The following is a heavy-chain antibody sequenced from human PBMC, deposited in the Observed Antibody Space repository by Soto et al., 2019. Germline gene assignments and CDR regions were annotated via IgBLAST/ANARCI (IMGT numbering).Heavy chain of an antibody. D-gene: IGHD3-3*02. CDR3: ARLPSRHLVDY. CDR2: MFYGVST. Sequence: AETLSLTCTVSGSSINGSGYYWGWIRQPPGKGLEGIGSMFYGVSTYYNPSLKSPVTVSVDTSKNQFSLNLRSVTAADTAVYYCARLPSRHLVDYWGQGTLVTVSS. J-gene: IGHJ4*02. V-gene: IGHV4-39*01. CDR1: GSSINGSGYY.